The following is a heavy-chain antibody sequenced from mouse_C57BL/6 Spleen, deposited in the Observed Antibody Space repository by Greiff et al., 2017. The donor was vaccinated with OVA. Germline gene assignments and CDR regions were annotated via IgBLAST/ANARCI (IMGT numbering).Heavy chain of an antibody. CDR2: IYPRDGST. CDR3: ARGTRLDY. V-gene: IGHV1-85*01. Sequence: VKLMESGPELVKPGASVKLSCKASGYTFTSYDINWVKQRPGQGLEWIGWIYPRDGSTKYNEKFKGKATLTVDTSSSTAYMELHSLTSEDSAVYFCARGTRLDYWGQGTTLTVSS. CDR1: GYTFTSYD. D-gene: IGHD3-3*01. J-gene: IGHJ2*01.